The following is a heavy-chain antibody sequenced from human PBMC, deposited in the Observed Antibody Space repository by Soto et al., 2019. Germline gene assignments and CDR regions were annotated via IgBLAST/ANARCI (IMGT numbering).Heavy chain of an antibody. CDR1: GFTFSNAW. V-gene: IGHV3-15*01. CDR2: IKSKTDGGTT. CDR3: TTDLVGRGADY. D-gene: IGHD2-8*02. Sequence: GGSLRLSCAASGFTFSNAWMSWVRQAPGKGLEWVGRIKSKTDGGTTDYAAPVKGRFTISRDDSKNTLYLQMNSLKTEDTAVYDCTTDLVGRGADYWGQGTLVTVSS. J-gene: IGHJ4*02.